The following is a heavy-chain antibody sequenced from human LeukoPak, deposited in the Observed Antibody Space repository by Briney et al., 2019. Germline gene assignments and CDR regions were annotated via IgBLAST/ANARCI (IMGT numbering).Heavy chain of an antibody. V-gene: IGHV1-18*01. CDR3: ARGPRSYDSSGYAY. D-gene: IGHD3-22*01. CDR2: ISAYNGNT. J-gene: IGHJ4*02. CDR1: GYTFTSYG. Sequence: VASVTVSCTASGYTFTSYGISWVRQAPGQGLEWMGWISAYNGNTNYAQKLQGRVTMTTDTSTSTAYMELRSLRSDDTAVYYCARGPRSYDSSGYAYWGQGTLVTVSS.